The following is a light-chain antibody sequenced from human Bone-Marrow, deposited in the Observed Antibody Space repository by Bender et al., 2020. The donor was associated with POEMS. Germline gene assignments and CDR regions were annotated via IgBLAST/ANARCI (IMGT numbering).Light chain of an antibody. CDR3: QAWDTSGLYV. CDR2: QDK. CDR1: KVGDKY. Sequence: SYELAQPPSVSVSPGQTARITCSGDKVGDKYVCWYQQKAGQSPVLVMYQDKERPSGIPERFSGSNSGNTATLTISGNQAMDEADYFCQAWDTSGLYVFGTGTKVSVL. J-gene: IGLJ1*01. V-gene: IGLV3-1*01.